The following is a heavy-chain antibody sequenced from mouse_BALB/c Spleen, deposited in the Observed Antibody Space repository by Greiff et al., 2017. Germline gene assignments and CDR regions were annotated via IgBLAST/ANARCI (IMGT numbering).Heavy chain of an antibody. Sequence: VQLQQSGPGLVAPSQSLSITCTVSGFSLTSYGVSWVRQPPGKGLEWLGVIWGDGSTNYNSALMSRLSISKDNSKSQVFLKMNSLQTDDTAMYYCARDDYDDGFAYWGQGTLVTVSA. CDR3: ARDDYDDGFAY. V-gene: IGHV2-9*02. CDR2: IWGDGST. J-gene: IGHJ3*01. CDR1: GFSLTSYG. D-gene: IGHD2-4*01.